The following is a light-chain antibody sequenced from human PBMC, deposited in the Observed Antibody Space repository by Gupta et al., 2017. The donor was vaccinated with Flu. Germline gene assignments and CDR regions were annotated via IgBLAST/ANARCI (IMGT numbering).Light chain of an antibody. Sequence: PGERVTLSCRASQSVSSSYLTWYQQKPGQAPRLLIYGASTRATSIPARFSGSGSGTDFTLTISSLQPEDFAVYYCQQDYNLPPIFGPGTKVDIK. CDR3: QQDYNLPPI. J-gene: IGKJ3*01. CDR1: QSVSSSY. V-gene: IGKV3D-7*01. CDR2: GAS.